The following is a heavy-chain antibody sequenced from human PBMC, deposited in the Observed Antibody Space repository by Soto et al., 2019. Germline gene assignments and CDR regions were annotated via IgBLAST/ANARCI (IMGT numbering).Heavy chain of an antibody. Sequence: QLQLQESGPGLVKPSETLSLTCTVSGGSISSSSYYWGWIRQPPGKGLEWIGSIYYSGSTYYNPSLKSRVTISVDTSKNQFSLKLSSVTAADTAVYYCARQGLFGEYFDWLLFDLWGRGTLVTVSS. V-gene: IGHV4-39*01. J-gene: IGHJ2*01. CDR3: ARQGLFGEYFDWLLFDL. CDR2: IYYSGST. CDR1: GGSISSSSYY. D-gene: IGHD3-9*01.